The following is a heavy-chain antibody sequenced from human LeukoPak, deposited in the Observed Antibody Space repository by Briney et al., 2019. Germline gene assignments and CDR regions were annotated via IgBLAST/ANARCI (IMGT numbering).Heavy chain of an antibody. CDR1: GYTFTGYY. CDR3: ARDPSGGHMATIDY. CDR2: INPSGGST. V-gene: IGHV1-46*01. Sequence: ASVKVSCKASGYTFTGYYMHWVRQAPGQGLEWLGLINPSGGSTSYAQKFQGRVTMTRDTSTSTVYMELSSLRSEDTAVYYCARDPSGGHMATIDYWGQGTLVTVSS. J-gene: IGHJ4*02. D-gene: IGHD5-24*01.